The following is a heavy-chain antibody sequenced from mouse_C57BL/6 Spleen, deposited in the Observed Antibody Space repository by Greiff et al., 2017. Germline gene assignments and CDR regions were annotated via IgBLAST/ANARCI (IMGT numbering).Heavy chain of an antibody. V-gene: IGHV1-26*01. CDR2: INPNNGGT. CDR1: GYTFTDYY. Sequence: EVQLQQSGPELVKPGASVKISCKASGYTFTDYYLNWVKQSHGKSLEWIGDINPNNGGTSYNQKFKGKATLTVDKSSSTAYMELRSLTSEDSAVYYCARRDYYGSSYTYYFDYWGQGTTLTVSS. J-gene: IGHJ2*01. D-gene: IGHD1-1*01. CDR3: ARRDYYGSSYTYYFDY.